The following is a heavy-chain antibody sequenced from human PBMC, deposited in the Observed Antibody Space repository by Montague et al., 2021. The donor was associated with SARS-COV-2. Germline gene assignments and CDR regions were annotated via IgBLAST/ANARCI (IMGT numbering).Heavy chain of an antibody. CDR2: IKQSGST. CDR3: ARGHLSVSMIVVVFTSASYYFDY. Sequence: SETLSLTCAVYGGSFGDDHWSWIRQPPGKGLEWIGDIKQSGSTNXNPSLKSRVTISVDTSKNQFSLKLTSVTAADTAVYFCARGHLSVSMIVVVFTSASYYFDYWGRVAQVTVSS. CDR1: GGSFGDDH. V-gene: IGHV4-34*01. D-gene: IGHD3-22*01. J-gene: IGHJ4*02.